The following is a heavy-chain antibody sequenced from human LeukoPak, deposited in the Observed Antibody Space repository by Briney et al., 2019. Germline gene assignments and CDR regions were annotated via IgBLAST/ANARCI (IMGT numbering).Heavy chain of an antibody. CDR1: GFTVSSNY. CDR2: IYSGGST. V-gene: IGHV3-66*02. Sequence: GGSLRLSCAAPGFTVSSNYMSWVRQAPGKGLEWVSVIYSGGSTYYADSVKGRFTISRDNSKNTLYLQMNSLRAEDTAVYYCASLQYYYDSSGYYQGGLDFDYWGQGTLVTVSS. D-gene: IGHD3-22*01. J-gene: IGHJ4*02. CDR3: ASLQYYYDSSGYYQGGLDFDY.